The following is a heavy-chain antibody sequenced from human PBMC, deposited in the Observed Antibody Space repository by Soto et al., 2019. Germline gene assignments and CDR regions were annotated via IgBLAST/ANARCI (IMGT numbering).Heavy chain of an antibody. J-gene: IGHJ6*03. Sequence: SVKVSCKASGFTFSNSAIQWVRQTRGQRLEWIGWIVVGSGNTNYARELHGRVTITRDMSTSAAYMELSSLRSEDTAIYYCAARSGYYTSYPYMDVWSDGTTVTVSS. D-gene: IGHD3-3*01. CDR2: IVVGSGNT. CDR3: AARSGYYTSYPYMDV. CDR1: GFTFSNSA. V-gene: IGHV1-58*02.